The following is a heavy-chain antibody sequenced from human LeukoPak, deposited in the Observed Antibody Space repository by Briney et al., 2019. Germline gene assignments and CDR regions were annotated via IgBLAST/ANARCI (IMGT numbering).Heavy chain of an antibody. CDR1: GGSISNYY. J-gene: IGHJ3*02. Sequence: SETLSLTCTVSGGSISNYYWSWIRQPPGKGLECIGYVYYSGSTNYNPSLKSRVTISVDTSKNQFSLRLSSVTAADTAVYYCARQREYCSGVSCYSDVFDIWGQGTMVTVSS. D-gene: IGHD2-15*01. V-gene: IGHV4-59*08. CDR3: ARQREYCSGVSCYSDVFDI. CDR2: VYYSGST.